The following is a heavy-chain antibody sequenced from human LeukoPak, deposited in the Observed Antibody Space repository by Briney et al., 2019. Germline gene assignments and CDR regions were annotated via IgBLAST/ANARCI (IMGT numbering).Heavy chain of an antibody. CDR2: FHTAGDT. D-gene: IGHD2-2*01. Sequence: QAGRSLRLSCAASGFTFSNYDMHWVRQATGKGLEWVSAFHTAGDTHYSGSVKGRFATSRENAKNSFYLQMNNLRAEDTAVYYCARGSCSSSSCYDRLNGLDVWGQGTPVTVSS. V-gene: IGHV3-13*01. CDR3: ARGSCSSSSCYDRLNGLDV. CDR1: GFTFSNYD. J-gene: IGHJ6*02.